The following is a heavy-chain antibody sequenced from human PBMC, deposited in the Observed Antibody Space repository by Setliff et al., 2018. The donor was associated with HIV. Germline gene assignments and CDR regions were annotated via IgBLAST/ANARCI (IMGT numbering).Heavy chain of an antibody. CDR1: AYTFTSYG. CDR3: ARDHDYGDLSRNWFYMDV. D-gene: IGHD4-17*01. V-gene: IGHV7-4-1*02. J-gene: IGHJ6*03. CDR2: INTNTGNP. Sequence: ASVKVSCKASAYTFTSYGISWVRQAPGQGLEWMGWINTNTGNPTYAQDFTGRFVFSLDTSVSTAYLQISSLKAEDTAVYYCARDHDYGDLSRNWFYMDVWGKGTTVTVSS.